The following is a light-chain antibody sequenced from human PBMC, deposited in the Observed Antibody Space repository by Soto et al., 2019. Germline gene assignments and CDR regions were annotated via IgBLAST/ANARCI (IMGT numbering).Light chain of an antibody. V-gene: IGLV2-11*01. Sequence: QSVLTHPRSVSGSPGQSVTISCSGATNYVSWYQKHPGKAPKLMIYDVTKRPSGVPDRFSGSKSGSTASLTISGLQAENEADYYCCSFAGSYTSYVFGTGTKVAVL. CDR3: CSFAGSYTSYV. CDR2: DVT. CDR1: TNY. J-gene: IGLJ1*01.